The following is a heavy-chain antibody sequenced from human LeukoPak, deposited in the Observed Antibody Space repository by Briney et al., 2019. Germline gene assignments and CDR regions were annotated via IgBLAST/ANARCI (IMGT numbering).Heavy chain of an antibody. V-gene: IGHV4-39*07. Sequence: SETLSLTCTVSGGSISSSSYYWGWIRQPPGKGLEWIGSIYYSGSTYYNPSLKSRVTISVDKSKNQFSLKLSSVTAADTAVYYCARDRRVLWFGETRAMDVWGKGTTVTVSS. CDR3: ARDRRVLWFGETRAMDV. CDR2: IYYSGST. CDR1: GGSISSSSYY. J-gene: IGHJ6*03. D-gene: IGHD3-10*01.